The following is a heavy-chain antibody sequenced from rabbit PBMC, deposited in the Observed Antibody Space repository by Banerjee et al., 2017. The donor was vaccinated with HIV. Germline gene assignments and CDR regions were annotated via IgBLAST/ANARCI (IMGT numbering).Heavy chain of an antibody. Sequence: QEQLEESGGDLVKPGGTLTLTCTASGFSFSNKYVMCWVRQAPGKGLEWIACINTSSGNTVYATWAKGRFTISKTSSTTVTLQMTSLTAADTATYFCARGVAGYGWSTRLDLWGQGTLVTVS. D-gene: IGHD6-1*01. CDR1: GFSFSNKYV. J-gene: IGHJ3*01. CDR3: ARGVAGYGWSTRLDL. CDR2: INTSSGNT. V-gene: IGHV1S45*01.